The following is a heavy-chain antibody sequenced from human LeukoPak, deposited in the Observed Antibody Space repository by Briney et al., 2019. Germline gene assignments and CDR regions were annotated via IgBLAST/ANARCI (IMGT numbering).Heavy chain of an antibody. CDR3: AKFTAMDFDY. V-gene: IGHV3-30*18. Sequence: GGSLRLSCAASGFTFSSYGMHWVRQAPGKGLEWVAVMSYDGSNKYYADSVKGRFTISRDNSKNTLYLQMNSLRAEDTAVYYCAKFTAMDFDYWGQGTLVTVSS. D-gene: IGHD5-18*01. CDR2: MSYDGSNK. CDR1: GFTFSSYG. J-gene: IGHJ4*02.